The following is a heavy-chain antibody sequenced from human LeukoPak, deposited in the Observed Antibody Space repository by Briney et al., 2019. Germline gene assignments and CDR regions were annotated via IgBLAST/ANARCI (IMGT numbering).Heavy chain of an antibody. J-gene: IGHJ4*02. CDR1: GFTFDDYT. V-gene: IGHV3-43*01. CDR2: ISWDGGST. Sequence: PGGSLRLSCAASGFTFDDYTMHWVRQAPGKGLEWVSLISWDGGSTYYADSVKGRFTISRDNSKNTLYLRMNSLRAEDTAVYYCAKDCDGYTLEYYFDYWGQGTLVTVSS. CDR3: AKDCDGYTLEYYFDY. D-gene: IGHD6-13*01.